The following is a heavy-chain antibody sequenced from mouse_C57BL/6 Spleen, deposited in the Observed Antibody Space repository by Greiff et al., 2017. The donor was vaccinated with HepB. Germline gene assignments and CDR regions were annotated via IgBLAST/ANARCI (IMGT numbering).Heavy chain of an antibody. CDR2: INPNNGGT. CDR1: GYTFTDYY. J-gene: IGHJ2*01. V-gene: IGHV1-26*01. CDR3: ARWGTTVVAEDYFDY. D-gene: IGHD1-1*01. Sequence: EVQLQQSGPELVKPGASVKISCKASGYTFTDYYMNWVKQSHGKSLEWIGDINPNNGGTSYNQKFKGKATLTVDKSSSTAYMALRSLTSEDSAVYYCARWGTTVVAEDYFDYWGQGTTLTVSS.